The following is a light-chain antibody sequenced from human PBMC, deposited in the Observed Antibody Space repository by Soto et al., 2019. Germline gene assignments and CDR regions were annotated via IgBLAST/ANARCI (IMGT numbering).Light chain of an antibody. J-gene: IGKJ5*01. CDR3: HT. V-gene: IGKV1-9*01. CDR1: QGISSY. CDR2: AAS. Sequence: DIQMTQSPSTLSASVGDRVTITCRASQGISSYLAWYQQNPGKAPKLLIYAASTLQSGVPSRFSGSGSGTDFTLTISRLQPEDVAYYYCHTFGQGTRLEIK.